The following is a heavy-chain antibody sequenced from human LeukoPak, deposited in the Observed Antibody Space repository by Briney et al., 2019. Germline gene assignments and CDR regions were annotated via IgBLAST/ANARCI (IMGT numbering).Heavy chain of an antibody. CDR3: ARIDSSGSYGNDY. Sequence: GGSLRLSCSASGFTFSSYEMNWVRQAPGQGLEWVSYISGSGSTIYYADSVKGRFTISRDNAKNSLYLQMNGLRAEDTAVYYCARIDSSGSYGNDYWGQGTLVTVSS. D-gene: IGHD3-22*01. V-gene: IGHV3-48*03. CDR2: ISGSGSTI. CDR1: GFTFSSYE. J-gene: IGHJ4*02.